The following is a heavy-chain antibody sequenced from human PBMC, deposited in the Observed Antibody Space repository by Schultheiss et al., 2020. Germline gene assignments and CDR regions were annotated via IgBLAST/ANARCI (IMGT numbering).Heavy chain of an antibody. V-gene: IGHV3-30*18. Sequence: GESLKISCAASGFTFSSYGMHWVRQAPGKGLEWVAVISYDGSNKYYADSVKGRFTISRDNSKNTLYLQMNSLRAEDTAVYYCAKDLGITGTSLDYWGQGTLVTVSS. J-gene: IGHJ4*02. CDR3: AKDLGITGTSLDY. CDR2: ISYDGSNK. CDR1: GFTFSSYG. D-gene: IGHD1-20*01.